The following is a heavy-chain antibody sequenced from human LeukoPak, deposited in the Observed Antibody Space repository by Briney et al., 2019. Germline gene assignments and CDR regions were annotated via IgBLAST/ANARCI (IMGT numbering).Heavy chain of an antibody. CDR2: IYYDGGNK. J-gene: IGHJ4*02. V-gene: IGHV3-30*09. Sequence: PGGSLRLSCVASGFTFSTSAMHWVRQAPGKGLEWVAVIYYDGGNKYYADSVKGRFAISRDNSYNALSLQMNSLRAGDTAVYYCARDLYSSGWALDYWGPGTLVTVSS. CDR1: GFTFSTSA. D-gene: IGHD6-19*01. CDR3: ARDLYSSGWALDY.